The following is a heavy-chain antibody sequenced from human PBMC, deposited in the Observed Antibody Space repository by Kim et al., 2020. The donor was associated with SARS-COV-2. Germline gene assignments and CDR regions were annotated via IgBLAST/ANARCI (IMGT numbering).Heavy chain of an antibody. V-gene: IGHV3-48*02. CDR3: AREAQRLMVYARHNWFDP. Sequence: KGRFTISRDNAKNSLYLQMNSLRDEDTAVYYCAREAQRLMVYARHNWFDPWGQGTLVTVSS. D-gene: IGHD2-8*01. J-gene: IGHJ5*02.